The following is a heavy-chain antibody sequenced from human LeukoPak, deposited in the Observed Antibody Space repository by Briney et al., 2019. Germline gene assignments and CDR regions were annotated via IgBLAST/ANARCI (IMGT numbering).Heavy chain of an antibody. CDR3: ARGPHYYDSSGDFDY. Sequence: SETLSLTCTVSGGSISSYYWSWIRQPPGKGLEWIGYIYYSGSTNYNPSLKSRVTISVDTSKNQFSLKLSSVTAADTAVYYCARGPHYYDSSGDFDYWGQGTLVTVSS. CDR1: GGSISSYY. D-gene: IGHD3-22*01. V-gene: IGHV4-59*01. J-gene: IGHJ4*02. CDR2: IYYSGST.